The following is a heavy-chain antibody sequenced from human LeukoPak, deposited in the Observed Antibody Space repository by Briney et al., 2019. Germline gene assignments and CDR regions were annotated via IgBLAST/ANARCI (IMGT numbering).Heavy chain of an antibody. D-gene: IGHD3-16*01. CDR3: ARGPYDYVWGSSLDPIDY. J-gene: IGHJ4*02. CDR1: GGSFSGYY. Sequence: SGTLSLTCAVYGGSFSGYYWSWIRQPPGKGLEWIGEINHSGSTNYNPSLKSRVTISVDTSKNQFSLKLSSVTAADTAVYYCARGPYDYVWGSSLDPIDYWGQGTLVTVSS. CDR2: INHSGST. V-gene: IGHV4-34*01.